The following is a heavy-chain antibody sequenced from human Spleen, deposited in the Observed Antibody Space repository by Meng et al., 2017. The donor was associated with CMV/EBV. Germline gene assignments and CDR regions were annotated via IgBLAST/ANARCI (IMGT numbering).Heavy chain of an antibody. CDR3: ARGLFDL. V-gene: IGHV4-39*07. Sequence: QLQLQDAGPGPVQPADTLALTCTVSGASISSSIYYAGWIRQPPGKGLEWIGSIYYSGSTYYNPSLKSRVTISVDTSKNQFSLKLSSVTAADTAVYYCARGLFDLWGRGTLVTVSS. J-gene: IGHJ2*01. CDR1: GASISSSIYY. CDR2: IYYSGST.